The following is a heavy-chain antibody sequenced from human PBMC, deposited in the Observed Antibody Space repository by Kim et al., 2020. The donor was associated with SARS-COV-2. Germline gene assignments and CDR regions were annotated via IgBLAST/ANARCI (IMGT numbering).Heavy chain of an antibody. CDR3: ARGRFEKDYYDSSGYLH. CDR1: GYSISSGYY. Sequence: SETLSLTCTVSGYSISSGYYWGWIRQPPGKGLEWIGSIYHSGSTYYNPSLKSRVTISVDTSKNQFSLKLSSVTAADTAVYYCARGRFEKDYYDSSGYLHWGQGTLVTVSS. V-gene: IGHV4-38-2*02. D-gene: IGHD3-22*01. J-gene: IGHJ4*02. CDR2: IYHSGST.